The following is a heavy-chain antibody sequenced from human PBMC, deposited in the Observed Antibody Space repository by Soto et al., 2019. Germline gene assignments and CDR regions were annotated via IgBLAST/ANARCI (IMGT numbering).Heavy chain of an antibody. CDR1: GHTLASYD. D-gene: IGHD3-16*01. Sequence: QVQLVQSGAEVRKPGASVKVSCKASGHTLASYDINWVRQATGQGLEWMGWMTPDSGDTGYAQKFQGRVTMTSDTAITTAYMELSSLRSDDTAVYYCARDPFYGWFASWGQGTLVTVPS. V-gene: IGHV1-8*01. CDR3: ARDPFYGWFAS. J-gene: IGHJ5*01. CDR2: MTPDSGDT.